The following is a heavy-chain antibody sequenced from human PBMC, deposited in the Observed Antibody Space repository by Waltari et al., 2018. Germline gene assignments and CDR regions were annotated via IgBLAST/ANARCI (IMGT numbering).Heavy chain of an antibody. CDR1: GFTFSSYG. V-gene: IGHV3-30*02. CDR2: IRYDGSNK. J-gene: IGHJ4*02. CDR3: AKGIYGAFDY. Sequence: QVQLVESGGGVVQPGGSLRLSCAASGFTFSSYGMHWVRQAPGKGLEWVAFIRYDGSNKYYADSVKGRFTISRDNSKNTLYLKMNSLRAEDTAVYYCAKGIYGAFDYWGQGTLVTVSS. D-gene: IGHD4-17*01.